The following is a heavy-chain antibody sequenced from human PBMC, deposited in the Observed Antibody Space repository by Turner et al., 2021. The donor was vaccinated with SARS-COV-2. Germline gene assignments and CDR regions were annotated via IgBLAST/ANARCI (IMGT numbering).Heavy chain of an antibody. Sequence: QLHLQESAPGLVKPSATLSLPCTVSGGSISSSSYYWGWIRQPPGKGLEWIGSMYYSGSTYYNPSLKSRVTISVDTSKNQFSLKLSSVTAADTAVYYCARRSSRLGNWYFDLWGRGTLVTVSS. CDR1: GGSISSSSYY. V-gene: IGHV4-39*01. J-gene: IGHJ2*01. CDR3: ARRSSRLGNWYFDL. CDR2: MYYSGST. D-gene: IGHD2-15*01.